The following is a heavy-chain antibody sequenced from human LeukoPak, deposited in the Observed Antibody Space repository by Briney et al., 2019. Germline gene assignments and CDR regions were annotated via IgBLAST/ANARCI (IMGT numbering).Heavy chain of an antibody. J-gene: IGHJ6*02. CDR1: GFTFSSYG. CDR3: ASVTMVRASYYYYGMDV. CDR2: IRYDGSNK. D-gene: IGHD3-10*01. V-gene: IGHV3-30*02. Sequence: PGGSLRLSCAASGFTFSSYGMHWVRQAPGKGLEWVAFIRYDGSNKYYADSVKGRFTIPRDNSKNTLYLQMNSLRAEDTAVYYCASVTMVRASYYYYGMDVWGQGTTVTVSS.